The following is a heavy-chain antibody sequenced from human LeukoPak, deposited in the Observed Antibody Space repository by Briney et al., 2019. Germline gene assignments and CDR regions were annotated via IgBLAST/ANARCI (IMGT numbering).Heavy chain of an antibody. CDR2: INHSGST. CDR3: ARSPGNSWSYTNFDP. V-gene: IGHV4-34*01. D-gene: IGHD6-13*01. J-gene: IGHJ5*02. Sequence: SETLSLTCAVYGGSFSGYYWSWIRQPPGKGLEWIGEINHSGSTNYNPSLKSRVTISVDTSKNQFSLKLSSVTAADTAVYYCARSPGNSWSYTNFDPWGQGTLVTVSS. CDR1: GGSFSGYY.